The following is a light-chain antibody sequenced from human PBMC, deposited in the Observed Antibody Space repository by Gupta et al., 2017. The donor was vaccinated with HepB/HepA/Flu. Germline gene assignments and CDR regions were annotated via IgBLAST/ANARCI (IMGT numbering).Light chain of an antibody. CDR3: QQSNISP. CDR2: AAS. CDR1: QGISNY. V-gene: IGKV1-16*02. J-gene: IGKJ4*01. Sequence: DIQMTQSPSSLSASVGDRVTITCRASQGISNYLAWFQQKPVKAPKSLIYAASSWQSGVPSKFRGSGSGTDFTLTSSSQQTEDFDTYDDQQSNISPFGRGTKVEIK.